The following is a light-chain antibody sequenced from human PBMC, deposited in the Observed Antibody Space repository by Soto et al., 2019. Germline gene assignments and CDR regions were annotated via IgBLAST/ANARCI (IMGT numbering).Light chain of an antibody. Sequence: MTKSASTLTVSPGERATLSCMACQTVSSNLAWYQQKPRQPPRLLIYGASTRATGIPARFSGSGSGTEFTLAILSLQSQHFAVFSCQHYNNWSQTFGQGTKVDIK. J-gene: IGKJ1*01. CDR1: QTVSSN. CDR2: GAS. CDR3: QHYNNWSQT. V-gene: IGKV3-15*01.